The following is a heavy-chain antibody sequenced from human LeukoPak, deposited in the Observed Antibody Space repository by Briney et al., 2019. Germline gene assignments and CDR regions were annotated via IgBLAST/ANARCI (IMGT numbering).Heavy chain of an antibody. CDR2: INNIATHS. Sequence: GESLRLSCAGSGFTFTDSAINWVRQAPGKGLEWVSSINNIATHSYYAASVKGRFSISRDDAKNSVYPQMHSLRAEDTAIYYCARDPTRYLRYGYFDHWGQGAQVTVSS. D-gene: IGHD4-17*01. CDR3: ARDPTRYLRYGYFDH. CDR1: GFTFTDSA. V-gene: IGHV3-21*01. J-gene: IGHJ4*02.